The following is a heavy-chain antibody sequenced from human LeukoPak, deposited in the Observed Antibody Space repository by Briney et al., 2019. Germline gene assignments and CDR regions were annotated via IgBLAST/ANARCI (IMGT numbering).Heavy chain of an antibody. D-gene: IGHD2-2*01. Sequence: SETLSLTCTVSGGSIRSSYYYWSWIRQPPGKGLEWIGEINHSGSTNYNPSLKSRVTISVDTSKNQFSLKLSSVTAADTAVYYCAQLLWLRDYWGQGTLVTVSS. J-gene: IGHJ4*02. CDR1: GGSIRSSYYY. CDR3: AQLLWLRDY. V-gene: IGHV4-39*07. CDR2: INHSGST.